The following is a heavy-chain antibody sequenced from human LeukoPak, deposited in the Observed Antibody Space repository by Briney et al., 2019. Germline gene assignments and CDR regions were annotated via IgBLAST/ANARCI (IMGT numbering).Heavy chain of an antibody. Sequence: TGGSLRLSCSASGFTFSSYAMHWARQAPGKGLEYVSGISRNGDSTYYSDSVKGRFTISRDNSKNTLYLQMSSLRAEGTAVFYCVKDLDSYHYGGIDYWGQGTLVTVSS. CDR3: VKDLDSYHYGGIDY. J-gene: IGHJ4*02. CDR1: GFTFSSYA. D-gene: IGHD5-18*01. CDR2: ISRNGDST. V-gene: IGHV3-64D*06.